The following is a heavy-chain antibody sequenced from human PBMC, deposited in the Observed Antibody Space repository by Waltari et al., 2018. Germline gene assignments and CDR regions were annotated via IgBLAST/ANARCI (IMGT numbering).Heavy chain of an antibody. D-gene: IGHD1-26*01. Sequence: QVQLVQSGAEVKKPGASVNVSCKASGYTFTGYYIYWVRQAPGQGLEWMRGSDPNSGMTNYAQKFKGRVARTEDTSIRTAYMELSRLRSDDAAVYYCARGIGRWELAYGMDVWGQGTTVTVSS. J-gene: IGHJ6*02. V-gene: IGHV1-2*02. CDR2: SDPNSGMT. CDR1: GYTFTGYY. CDR3: ARGIGRWELAYGMDV.